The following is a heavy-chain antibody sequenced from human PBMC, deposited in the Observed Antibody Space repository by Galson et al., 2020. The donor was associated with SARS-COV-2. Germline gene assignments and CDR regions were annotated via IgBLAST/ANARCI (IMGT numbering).Heavy chain of an antibody. D-gene: IGHD2-15*01. CDR2: IYYSGST. V-gene: IGHV4-39*01. CDR3: ARHRIYCSGGSCYSGWFDP. J-gene: IGHJ5*02. Sequence: TSETLSLTCTVSGGSISSSSYYWGWIRQPPGKGLEWIGSIYYSGSTYYNPSLKSRVTISVDTSKNQFSLKLSSVTAADTAVYYCARHRIYCSGGSCYSGWFDPWGQGTLVTVSS. CDR1: GGSISSSSYY.